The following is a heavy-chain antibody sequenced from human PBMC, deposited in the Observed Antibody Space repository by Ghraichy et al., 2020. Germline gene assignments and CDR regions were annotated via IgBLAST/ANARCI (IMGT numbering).Heavy chain of an antibody. CDR3: ARDGSSSSQHYYYGMDV. Sequence: ASVKVSCKASGYTFTSYGISWVRQAPGQGLEWMGWISAYNGNTNYAQKLQGRVTMTTDTSTSTAYMELRSLRSDDTAVYYCARDGSSSSQHYYYGMDVWGQGTTVTVSS. CDR2: ISAYNGNT. V-gene: IGHV1-18*04. D-gene: IGHD6-13*01. J-gene: IGHJ6*02. CDR1: GYTFTSYG.